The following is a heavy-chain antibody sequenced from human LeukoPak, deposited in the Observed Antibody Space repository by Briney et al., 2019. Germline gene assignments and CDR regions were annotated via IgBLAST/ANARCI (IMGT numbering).Heavy chain of an antibody. D-gene: IGHD4-17*01. V-gene: IGHV1-2*02. CDR1: GYTFTGYY. CDR3: ARLPDYGDRPFDY. Sequence: GASVKVSCKASGYTFTGYYMHWVRQAPGQGLEWMGWINPNSGGTNYAQKFQGRVTMTRDTSISTAYMELSRLRSDDTAVYYCARLPDYGDRPFDYWGQGTLVTVSS. J-gene: IGHJ4*02. CDR2: INPNSGGT.